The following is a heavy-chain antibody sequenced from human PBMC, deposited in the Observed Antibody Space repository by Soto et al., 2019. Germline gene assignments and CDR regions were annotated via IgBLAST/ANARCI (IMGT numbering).Heavy chain of an antibody. CDR1: GYTFTSYG. CDR2: ISAYNGNT. CDR3: ERDRADILTGYHYGMDV. Sequence: QVQLVQSGAEVKKPGASVKVSCKASGYTFTSYGISWVRQAPGQGLEWMGWISAYNGNTNYAQKLQGRVTMTTDTSTSTAYMELRSLRSDDTAVYYCERDRADILTGYHYGMDVCCDGTTVTVSS. V-gene: IGHV1-18*04. J-gene: IGHJ6*01. D-gene: IGHD3-9*01.